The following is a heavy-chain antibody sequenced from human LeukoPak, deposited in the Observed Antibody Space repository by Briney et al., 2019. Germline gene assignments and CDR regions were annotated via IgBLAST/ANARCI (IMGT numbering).Heavy chain of an antibody. CDR1: GFTVSTNY. CDR2: IYISGDT. D-gene: IGHD3-10*02. CDR3: AELGITMIGGV. Sequence: GGSLRLSCAASGFTVSTNYMSWVRQAPGKGLEWVSVIYISGDTYYSDSVKGRFTISRDNAKNSLYLQMNSLRAEDTAVYYCAELGITMIGGVWGKGTTVTISS. J-gene: IGHJ6*04. V-gene: IGHV3-53*01.